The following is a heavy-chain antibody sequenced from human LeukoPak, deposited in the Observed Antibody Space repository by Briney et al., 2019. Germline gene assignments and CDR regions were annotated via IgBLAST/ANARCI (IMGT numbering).Heavy chain of an antibody. D-gene: IGHD3-22*01. J-gene: IGHJ4*02. Sequence: SETLSLTCAVYGGSFSGYYRSWIRQPPGKGLEWIGEINHSGSTNYNPSLKSRVTISVDTSKNQFSLKLSSVTAADTAVYYCARLGLNYYDSRGYFDYWGQGTLVTVSS. V-gene: IGHV4-34*01. CDR1: GGSFSGYY. CDR2: INHSGST. CDR3: ARLGLNYYDSRGYFDY.